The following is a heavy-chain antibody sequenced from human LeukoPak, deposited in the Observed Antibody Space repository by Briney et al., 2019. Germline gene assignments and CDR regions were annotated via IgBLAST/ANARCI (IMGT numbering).Heavy chain of an antibody. Sequence: SESLSLTCTVSGGSISSYYWSWIRQPPGKGLEWIGYIYYSGSTNYNPSLKSRVTISVDTSKNQFSLKLSSVTAADTAVYYCARGVQDRFDPWGQGTLVTVSS. V-gene: IGHV4-59*01. J-gene: IGHJ5*02. CDR3: ARGVQDRFDP. CDR2: IYYSGST. D-gene: IGHD1-1*01. CDR1: GGSISSYY.